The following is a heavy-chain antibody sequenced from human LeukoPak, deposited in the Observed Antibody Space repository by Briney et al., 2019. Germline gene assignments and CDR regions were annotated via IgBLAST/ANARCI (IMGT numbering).Heavy chain of an antibody. CDR1: GFTFSSYA. CDR3: ARDADKEWELLSYFDY. J-gene: IGHJ4*02. V-gene: IGHV3-30-3*01. D-gene: IGHD1-26*01. CDR2: ISYDGSNK. Sequence: GGSLRLSCAASGFTFSSYAMHWVRQAPGKGLEWVAVISYDGSNKYYADSVKGRFTISRDNAKNSLYLQMNSLRAEDTAVYYCARDADKEWELLSYFDYWGQGTLVTVSS.